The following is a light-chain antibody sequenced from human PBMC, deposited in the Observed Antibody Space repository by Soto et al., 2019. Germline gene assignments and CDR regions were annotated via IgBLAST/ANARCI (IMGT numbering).Light chain of an antibody. CDR3: CSYAGSYKGYV. CDR1: SSDVGGYHY. V-gene: IGLV2-11*01. Sequence: QSVLTQPRSVSGSPGQSVTISCTGTSSDVGGYHYVSWYQQHPDKAPKLMIYDVSKRPSGVPDRFSGSKSGNTASLTISGLQAEDEADYYCCSYAGSYKGYVFGTGTKLTVL. CDR2: DVS. J-gene: IGLJ1*01.